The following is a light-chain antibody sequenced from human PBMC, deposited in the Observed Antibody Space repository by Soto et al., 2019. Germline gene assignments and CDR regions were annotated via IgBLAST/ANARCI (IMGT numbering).Light chain of an antibody. J-gene: IGLJ2*01. CDR3: SSYTSSSIVV. CDR2: EVS. CDR1: SSDVGGYNY. V-gene: IGLV2-14*01. Sequence: QSALTQPASVSGSPGQSITISCTGTSSDVGGYNYVSWYQQHPGKAPKLMIYEVSNRPSGVSNRFSGSKSGNTASLTISGLQAEDDADYYCSSYTSSSIVVFGGGIKLTVL.